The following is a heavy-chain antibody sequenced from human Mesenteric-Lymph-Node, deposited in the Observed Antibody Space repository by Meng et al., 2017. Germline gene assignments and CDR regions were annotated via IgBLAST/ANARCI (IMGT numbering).Heavy chain of an antibody. CDR2: IWYDGTK. J-gene: IGHJ2*01. D-gene: IGHD3-16*01. CDR1: GFTFSSFG. Sequence: GESLKISCAASGFTFSSFGMHWVRQAPGKGLEWVAVIWYDGTKSYADSVKGRFTISRDNSKNTLYLQMNSLRAEDTAVYYCARVLWGKPNWYFDLWGRGTLVTVSS. CDR3: ARVLWGKPNWYFDL. V-gene: IGHV3-33*01.